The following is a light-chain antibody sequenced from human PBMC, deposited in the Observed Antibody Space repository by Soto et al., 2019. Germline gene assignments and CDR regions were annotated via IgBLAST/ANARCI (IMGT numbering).Light chain of an antibody. CDR2: GAS. J-gene: IGKJ2*01. CDR3: QQYSDWPQS. V-gene: IGKV3-15*01. Sequence: EIVMTQSPATLSVSPGERATLSCRASQSVSSNLAWYQQKPGQAPRLLIYGASTRATGIPARFSGSGSGTAFTLTISSLQSEGFAVYYCQQYSDWPQSFGQGTKLEIK. CDR1: QSVSSN.